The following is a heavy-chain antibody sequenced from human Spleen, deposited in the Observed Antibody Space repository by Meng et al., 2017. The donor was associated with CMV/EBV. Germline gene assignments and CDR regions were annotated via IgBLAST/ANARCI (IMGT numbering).Heavy chain of an antibody. Sequence: ASVKVSCKASGYTFTGYYMHWVRQAPGQGLEWMGWINPNSGGTNYAQKFQGRVTMTRDTSISTAYMELSRLRSDDTAVYYCARGYCSGGSCYMYNWFDPWGQGTTVTVSS. CDR3: ARGYCSGGSCYMYNWFDP. D-gene: IGHD2-15*01. J-gene: IGHJ5*01. CDR2: INPNSGGT. V-gene: IGHV1-2*02. CDR1: GYTFTGYY.